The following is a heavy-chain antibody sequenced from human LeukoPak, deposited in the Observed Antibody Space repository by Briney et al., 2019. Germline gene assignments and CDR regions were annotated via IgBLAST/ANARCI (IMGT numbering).Heavy chain of an antibody. CDR3: ASLHPTDYSSSWSADY. J-gene: IGHJ4*02. CDR1: GGAFSSYA. V-gene: IGHV1-69*13. D-gene: IGHD6-13*01. CDR2: IIPIFGTA. Sequence: ASVKVSCKASGGAFSSYAISWVRQAPGQGLEWMGGIIPIFGTANYAQKFQGRVTITADESTSTAYMELSSLRSEDTAVYYCASLHPTDYSSSWSADYWGQGTLVTVSS.